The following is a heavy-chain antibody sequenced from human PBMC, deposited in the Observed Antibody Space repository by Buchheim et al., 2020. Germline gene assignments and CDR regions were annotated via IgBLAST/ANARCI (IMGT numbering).Heavy chain of an antibody. V-gene: IGHV4-39*07. CDR2: IYYSGST. Sequence: QLQLQESGPGLVKPSETLSLTCTVSGGSISSSSYYWGWIRQPPGKGLEWIGSIYYSGSTYYNPSLKSRVTISVDPSQNQFSLKLSSVTAADTAVYYCASNYYDSSEDYYGMDVWGQGTT. CDR1: GGSISSSSYY. J-gene: IGHJ6*02. D-gene: IGHD3-22*01. CDR3: ASNYYDSSEDYYGMDV.